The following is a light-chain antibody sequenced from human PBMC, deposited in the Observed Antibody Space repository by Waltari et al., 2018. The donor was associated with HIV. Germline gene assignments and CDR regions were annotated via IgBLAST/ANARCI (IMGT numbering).Light chain of an antibody. Sequence: DILMTQSPSSLSASVGDRVTITCRASQSISNYLNWYQQKPGKVPKVLIYAASSLQSGVPSRFSGSGSGTDFTLTISSLQPEDFATYYCQQSYHTPTFGGGTKVDIK. CDR1: QSISNY. CDR2: AAS. CDR3: QQSYHTPT. V-gene: IGKV1-39*01. J-gene: IGKJ4*01.